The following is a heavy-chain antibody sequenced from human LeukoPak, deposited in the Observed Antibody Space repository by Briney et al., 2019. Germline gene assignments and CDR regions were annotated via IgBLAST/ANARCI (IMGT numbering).Heavy chain of an antibody. CDR2: IGTAGDT. Sequence: PGGSLRLSCAASGFTFSSYDMHWVRQATGKGLEWVSAIGTAGDTYYPGSVKGRFTISRENAKNSLYLQMNSLRAGDTAVYYCARASERGLLWFGAGYYFDYWGQGALVIVSS. J-gene: IGHJ4*02. CDR1: GFTFSSYD. CDR3: ARASERGLLWFGAGYYFDY. V-gene: IGHV3-13*01. D-gene: IGHD3-10*01.